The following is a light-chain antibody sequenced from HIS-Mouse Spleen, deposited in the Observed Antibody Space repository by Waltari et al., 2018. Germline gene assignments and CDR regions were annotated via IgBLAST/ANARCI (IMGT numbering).Light chain of an antibody. Sequence: SYVLTQPPSVSVAPGQTARITCGGNNIGSKSVHWYQQKPGQAPWLVVYDDSDRPSGIPGRFAGSNSGNKATLTISRVEAGDEADYYCQVWDSSSDHVVFGGGTKLTVL. J-gene: IGLJ2*01. V-gene: IGLV3-21*02. CDR2: DDS. CDR1: NIGSKS. CDR3: QVWDSSSDHVV.